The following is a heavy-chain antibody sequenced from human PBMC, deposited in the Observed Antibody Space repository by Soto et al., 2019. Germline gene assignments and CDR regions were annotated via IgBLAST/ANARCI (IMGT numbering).Heavy chain of an antibody. CDR1: GFTFNNYA. CDR2: ISGSGSST. V-gene: IGHV3-23*01. J-gene: IGHJ4*02. Sequence: GGSLRLSCAASGFTFNNYAMTWVRQAPGKGLEWVSAISGSGSSTYYAESVKGRFTTSRDNSKNTLHLQMNSLRAEDTAVYYCAKRGVYCITASCYQDYWGQGTLVTVSS. D-gene: IGHD2-2*01. CDR3: AKRGVYCITASCYQDY.